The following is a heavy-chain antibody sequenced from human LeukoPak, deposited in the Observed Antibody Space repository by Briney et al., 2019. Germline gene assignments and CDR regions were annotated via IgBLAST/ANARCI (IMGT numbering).Heavy chain of an antibody. V-gene: IGHV1-2*02. CDR2: INPNSGGT. CDR1: GYTFTGYY. Sequence: ASVKVSCKASGYTFTGYYMHWVRQAPGQGLEWMGWINPNSGGTNYAQKFQGGVTMTRDTSISTAYMELSRLRSDDTAVYYCARVPGRVPRGSSDYWGQGTLVTVSS. J-gene: IGHJ4*02. D-gene: IGHD5-18*01. CDR3: ARVPGRVPRGSSDY.